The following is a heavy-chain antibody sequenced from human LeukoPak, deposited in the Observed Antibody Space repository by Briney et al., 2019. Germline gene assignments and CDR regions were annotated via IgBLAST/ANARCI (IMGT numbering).Heavy chain of an antibody. CDR3: ARDSGSGSHDPNFDY. CDR1: GGSISSYY. V-gene: IGHV4-4*07. Sequence: SETLSLTCTVSGGSISSYYWSWIRQPAGKGLEWIGRIYTSGSTNYNPSLKSRVTMSVDTSKNQFSLKLSSVTAADTAVYYCARDSGSGSHDPNFDYWGQGTLVTVSS. J-gene: IGHJ4*02. D-gene: IGHD3-10*01. CDR2: IYTSGST.